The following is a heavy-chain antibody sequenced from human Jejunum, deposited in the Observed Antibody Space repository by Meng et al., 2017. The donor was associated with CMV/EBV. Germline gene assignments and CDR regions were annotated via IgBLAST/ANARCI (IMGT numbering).Heavy chain of an antibody. D-gene: IGHD3-22*01. CDR1: EYTFPASF. CDR3: ARGYYDRFFDY. Sequence: SCKPSEYTFPASFLHWVRQAPGQGLQWMGRINPNSGVTNYAHNFQGRVAMTRDTSIGAAYMELSRLKSDDTAVYYCARGYYDRFFDYWGQGTLVTVSS. V-gene: IGHV1-2*06. J-gene: IGHJ4*02. CDR2: INPNSGVT.